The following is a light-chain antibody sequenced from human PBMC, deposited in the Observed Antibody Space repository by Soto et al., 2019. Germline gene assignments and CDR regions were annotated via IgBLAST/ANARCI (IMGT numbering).Light chain of an antibody. V-gene: IGKV3-11*01. CDR2: DAS. J-gene: IGKJ5*01. CDR3: QQRSNWPSIT. CDR1: QSVSTN. Sequence: EIVMTQSPATLSLSPGERANLSCRASQSVSTNFAWYQQKPGQAPRLLIYDASNRATGIPARFSGSGSGTDFTLTISSLEPEDFAVYYCQQRSNWPSITVGKGTRLEIK.